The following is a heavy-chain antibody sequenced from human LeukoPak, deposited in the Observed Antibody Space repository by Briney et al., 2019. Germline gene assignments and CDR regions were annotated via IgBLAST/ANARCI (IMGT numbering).Heavy chain of an antibody. V-gene: IGHV3-30*02. Sequence: GGSLRLSCAASGFTFSTYGMHWVRQAPGKGLEWVAFIRYDGSNEYFADSVKGRFTISRDNAKNTLYLQMNSLRAEDTAVCYCARGAAGLEDHFDYWGQGTLVTVSS. CDR1: GFTFSTYG. D-gene: IGHD6-25*01. CDR2: IRYDGSNE. CDR3: ARGAAGLEDHFDY. J-gene: IGHJ4*02.